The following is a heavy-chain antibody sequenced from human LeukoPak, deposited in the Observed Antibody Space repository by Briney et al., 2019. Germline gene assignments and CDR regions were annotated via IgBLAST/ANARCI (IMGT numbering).Heavy chain of an antibody. Sequence: ASVKVSCKASGYIFTSHGLSWVRQAPGQGLEWMGWINIYKGSTNYAQKLQGRVTMTTDTSTSTAYMELRSLRSDDTAVYYCARNSSGWYGYFDLWGRGTLVTVSS. CDR1: GYIFTSHG. D-gene: IGHD6-25*01. CDR3: ARNSSGWYGYFDL. V-gene: IGHV1-18*01. CDR2: INIYKGST. J-gene: IGHJ2*01.